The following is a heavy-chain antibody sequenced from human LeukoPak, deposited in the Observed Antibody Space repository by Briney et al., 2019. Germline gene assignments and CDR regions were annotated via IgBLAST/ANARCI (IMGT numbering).Heavy chain of an antibody. V-gene: IGHV3-48*03. CDR1: GFTFSSFE. CDR3: ATDHLGGSSWLLFDY. Sequence: SGGSLTLSCAGSGFTFSSFEMNWVRQAPGQGLEWVSYISSSGGTMYYADSVEGRFTISRDNAKNSLYLQMNSLRAEDTAVYYCATDHLGGSSWLLFDYWGQGTLVTVSS. D-gene: IGHD6-13*01. CDR2: ISSSGGTM. J-gene: IGHJ4*02.